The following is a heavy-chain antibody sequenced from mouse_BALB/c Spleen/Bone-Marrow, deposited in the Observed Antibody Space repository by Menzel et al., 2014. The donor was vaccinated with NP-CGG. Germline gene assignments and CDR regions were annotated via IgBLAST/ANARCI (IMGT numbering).Heavy chain of an antibody. D-gene: IGHD2-4*01. J-gene: IGHJ2*01. CDR2: IYPGNSDT. CDR1: GYTFTSYW. CDR3: TSDYDDY. V-gene: IGHV1-5*01. Sequence: VQLQQSGTVLARPGASAKMSCKASGYTFTSYWMHWVKQRPGQDLEWIGAIYPGNSDTSYNQKFKGKAKLTAVTSTSTAYMELSSLTNGDSAVYYCTSDYDDYWGQGTTPTVSS.